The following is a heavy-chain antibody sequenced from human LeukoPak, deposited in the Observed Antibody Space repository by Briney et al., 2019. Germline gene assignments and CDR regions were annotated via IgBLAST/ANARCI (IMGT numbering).Heavy chain of an antibody. D-gene: IGHD3-3*01. V-gene: IGHV3-15*04. CDR2: IENRVEGGIT. J-gene: IGHJ3*02. Sequence: KAGGSLRLSCAASGFTFSNAGLNWVRQAPGKGLEWVGRIENRVEGGITDYAAPVNGRFTISRDDSKNPVYLQMSSLKTEDTAMYYCTTDVWVSLTLFGVFAAFYIWGQGTMVTVSS. CDR1: GFTFSNAG. CDR3: TTDVWVSLTLFGVFAAFYI.